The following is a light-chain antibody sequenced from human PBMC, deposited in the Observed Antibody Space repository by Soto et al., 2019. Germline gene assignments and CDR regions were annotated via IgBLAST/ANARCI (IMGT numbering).Light chain of an antibody. CDR1: QGISNY. J-gene: IGKJ5*01. CDR3: QQYSTHPIA. Sequence: DIQMTQSPSSLSASVGDRVTISCRASQGISNYLAWSQQKPGKAPKSLIYDATSLRGGVPSKFNGSGFATYFTLNISTLQPEDYTTYYCQQYSTHPIAFGQVTRLENK. V-gene: IGKV1-16*02. CDR2: DAT.